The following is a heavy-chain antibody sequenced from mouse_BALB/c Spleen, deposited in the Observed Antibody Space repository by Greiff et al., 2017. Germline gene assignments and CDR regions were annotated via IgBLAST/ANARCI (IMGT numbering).Heavy chain of an antibody. CDR2: ILPGSGST. V-gene: IGHV1-9*01. Sequence: QVQLQQSGAELMKPGASVKISCKATGYTFSSYWIEWVKQRPGHGLEWIGEILPGSGSTNYNAKFKGKATFTADTSSNTAYMQLSSLTSEDSAVYYCARKGLGYAMDYWGQGTSVTVSS. CDR3: ARKGLGYAMDY. CDR1: GYTFSSYW. J-gene: IGHJ4*01.